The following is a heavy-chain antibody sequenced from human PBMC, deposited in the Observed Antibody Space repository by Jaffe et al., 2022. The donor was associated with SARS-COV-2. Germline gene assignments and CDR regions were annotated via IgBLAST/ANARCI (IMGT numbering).Heavy chain of an antibody. Sequence: EVQLVESGGGLVQPGGSLRLSCAASGFTFSSYWMSWVRQAPGKGLEWVANIKQDGSEKYYVDSVKGRFTISRDNAKNSLYLQMNSLRAEDTAVYYCARESRLYYYYYYGMDVWGQGTTVTVSS. CDR1: GFTFSSYW. D-gene: IGHD3-22*01. J-gene: IGHJ6*02. V-gene: IGHV3-7*01. CDR3: ARESRLYYYYYYGMDV. CDR2: IKQDGSEK.